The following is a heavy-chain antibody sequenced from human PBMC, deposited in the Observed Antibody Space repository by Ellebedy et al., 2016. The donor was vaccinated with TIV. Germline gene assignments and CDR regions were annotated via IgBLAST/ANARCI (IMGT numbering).Heavy chain of an antibody. CDR1: GGSISSSNYY. D-gene: IGHD6-13*01. CDR3: ARSEWIAAAGRFGAFDI. V-gene: IGHV4-39*07. Sequence: SETLSLXXTVSGGSISSSNYYWGWIRQPPGKGLVWIGSIYYSGSIYYSPSLKSRVTISVDTSKNQFSLKLTSVTAADTAVYYCARSEWIAAAGRFGAFDIWGQGTMVTVSS. CDR2: IYYSGSI. J-gene: IGHJ3*02.